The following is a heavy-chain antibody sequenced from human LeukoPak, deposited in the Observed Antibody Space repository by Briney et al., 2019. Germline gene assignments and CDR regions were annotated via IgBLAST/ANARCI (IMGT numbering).Heavy chain of an antibody. J-gene: IGHJ4*02. CDR1: GFTFSSCE. Sequence: GGSLRLSCAASGFTFSSCEMNWVRQAPGKELEWVSYISYSDNTTQYADSVKGRFTISRDNARNSLYLQMNSLRAEDTAVYYCASRVAAAGHHYFDYWGQGTLVTVSS. CDR2: ISYSDNTT. CDR3: ASRVAAAGHHYFDY. V-gene: IGHV3-48*03. D-gene: IGHD6-13*01.